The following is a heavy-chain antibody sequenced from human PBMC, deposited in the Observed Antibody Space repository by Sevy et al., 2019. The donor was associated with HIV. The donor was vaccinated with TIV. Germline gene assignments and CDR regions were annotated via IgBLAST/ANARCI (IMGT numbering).Heavy chain of an antibody. J-gene: IGHJ6*02. V-gene: IGHV3-30*18. D-gene: IGHD1-1*01. CDR1: GFTFTTSG. CDR3: AKDFTGYNGMDV. Sequence: GGSLRLSCVVSGFTFTTSGMHWVRQAPGKGLEWVAVISYHGRDKFYADSVKGRFTISREISDNILYLHMNSLGSEDTAVYYCAKDFTGYNGMDVWGQRTMVTASS. CDR2: ISYHGRDK.